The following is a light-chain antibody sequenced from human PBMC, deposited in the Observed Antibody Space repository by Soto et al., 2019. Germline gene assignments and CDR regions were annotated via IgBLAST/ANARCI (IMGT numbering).Light chain of an antibody. CDR3: QQSYSSPA. CDR2: AAS. V-gene: IGKV1-39*01. Sequence: DIQMTQSPSSLSASVGDRVTITSRASQSIRYLNWYQQKPGKGPELLIYAASSLQSGVPSRFSGSGSGTDFTLTISSLQPEDSATYYCQQSYSSPAFGQGTRLEIK. J-gene: IGKJ5*01. CDR1: QSIRY.